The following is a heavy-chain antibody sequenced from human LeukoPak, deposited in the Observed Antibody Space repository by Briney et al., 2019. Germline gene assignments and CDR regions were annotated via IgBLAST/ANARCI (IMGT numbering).Heavy chain of an antibody. CDR3: AREVYGSGGGVDY. Sequence: PRGSLRLSCAASGFTVSSNYMSWVRQAPGKGLEWVSVIYSGGSTYYADSVKGRFTISRDNSKNTLYLQMNSLRAEDTAVYYCAREVYGSGGGVDYWGQGTLVTVSS. V-gene: IGHV3-66*01. J-gene: IGHJ4*02. D-gene: IGHD3-10*01. CDR1: GFTVSSNY. CDR2: IYSGGST.